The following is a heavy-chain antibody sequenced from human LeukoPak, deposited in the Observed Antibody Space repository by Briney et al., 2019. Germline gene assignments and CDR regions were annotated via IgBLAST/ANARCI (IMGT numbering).Heavy chain of an antibody. J-gene: IGHJ4*02. CDR1: RGSINSYY. D-gene: IGHD3-3*01. CDR3: ARGRITIFGVLTPHFDY. V-gene: IGHV4-59*01. CDR2: IYDNVNT. Sequence: PSETLSLTCTISRGSINSYYWTWIRQPPGKGLEWVGYIYDNVNTNYNPSLKSRVTISVDTSKNQFSLKLSSVTAADTAVYYCARGRITIFGVLTPHFDYWGQGTLGTVAS.